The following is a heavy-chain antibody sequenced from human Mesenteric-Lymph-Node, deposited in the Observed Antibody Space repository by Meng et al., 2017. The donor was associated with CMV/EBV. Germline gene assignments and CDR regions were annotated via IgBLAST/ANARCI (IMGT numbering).Heavy chain of an antibody. CDR2: ISSDGTDT. J-gene: IGHJ4*02. D-gene: IGHD4-17*01. V-gene: IGHV3-20*04. CDR1: GFIFDDSG. CDR3: ARTPNLRSPDF. Sequence: GESLKISCAASGFIFDDSGMKWVRQVPGKGLEWASSISSDGTDTSYGDSVKGRFTISRDNAKNSLYLQMNSLRADDTAVYYCARTPNLRSPDFWGQGTLVTVSS.